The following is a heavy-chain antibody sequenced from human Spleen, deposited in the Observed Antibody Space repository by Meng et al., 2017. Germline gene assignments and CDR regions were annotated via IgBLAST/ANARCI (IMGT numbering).Heavy chain of an antibody. CDR2: IPHRGSS. CDR1: GGSIINYF. J-gene: IGHJ1*01. CDR3: LRGSGGSV. V-gene: IGHV4-4*02. Sequence: QVQLKESGPGLVTPSATLSLTCTVSGGSIINYFFSWIRQPPGKGLEWIGEIPHRGSSAYNPSLKSRVSMSIDKSKNQFSLKLTSVTAADTAVYHCLRGSGGSVWGQGTLVTVSS. D-gene: IGHD3-10*01.